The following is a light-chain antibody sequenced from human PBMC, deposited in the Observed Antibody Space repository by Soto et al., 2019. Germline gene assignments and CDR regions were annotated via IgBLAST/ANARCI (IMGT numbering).Light chain of an antibody. Sequence: QSVLTQPPSASGSPGQSVTISCTGTSSDVGGYNYVSWYQQHPGKAPKFMIYEVSKRPSGVPDRFSGSKSGNTASLTVSGLQADDEADYYCSSYAGSNNPVIFGGGTKVTV. CDR2: EVS. CDR1: SSDVGGYNY. CDR3: SSYAGSNNPVI. J-gene: IGLJ2*01. V-gene: IGLV2-8*01.